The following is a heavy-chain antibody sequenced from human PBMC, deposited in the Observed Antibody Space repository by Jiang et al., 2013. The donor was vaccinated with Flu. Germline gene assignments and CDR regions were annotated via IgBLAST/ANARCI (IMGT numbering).Heavy chain of an antibody. CDR1: GFTFSSYA. D-gene: IGHD2-21*02. J-gene: IGHJ4*02. V-gene: IGHV3-23*01. CDR2: ISGSGGST. CDR3: AKGDYIVVVTAMNFDY. Sequence: LLESGGGLVQPGGSLRLSCAASGFTFSSYAMSWVRQAPGKGLEWVSAISGSGGSTYYADSVKGRFTISRDNSKNTLYLQMNSLRAEDTAVYYCAKGDYIVVVTAMNFDYWGQGTLVTVSS.